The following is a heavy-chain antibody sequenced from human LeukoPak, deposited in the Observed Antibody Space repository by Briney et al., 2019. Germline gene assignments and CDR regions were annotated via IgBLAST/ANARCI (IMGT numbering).Heavy chain of an antibody. D-gene: IGHD5-18*01. CDR1: GFTFISYW. V-gene: IGHV3-7*01. Sequence: GGSLRLSGAASGFTFISYWMTGAGQAPGKGLEGVANIKQDGSGKNYVDSVKGRFTISRDNAKNSLYLQMNSLRAEDTAVYYCARVSGYSYGYGGYWGQGTLVTVSS. CDR2: IKQDGSGK. CDR3: ARVSGYSYGYGGY. J-gene: IGHJ4*02.